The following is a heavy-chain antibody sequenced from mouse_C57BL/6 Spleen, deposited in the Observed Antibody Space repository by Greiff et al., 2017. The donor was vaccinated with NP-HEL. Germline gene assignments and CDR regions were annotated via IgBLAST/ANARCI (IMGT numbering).Heavy chain of an antibody. D-gene: IGHD2-1*01. V-gene: IGHV1-76*01. CDR2: IYPGSGNT. Sequence: QVQLKESGAELVRPGASVKLSCKASGYTFTDYYINWVKQRPGQGLEWIARIYPGSGNTYYNEKFKGKATLTAEQSSSTAYMQLSSLTSDDSAVYFCARCRGNYYFDYWGQGTTLTVSS. J-gene: IGHJ2*01. CDR1: GYTFTDYY. CDR3: ARCRGNYYFDY.